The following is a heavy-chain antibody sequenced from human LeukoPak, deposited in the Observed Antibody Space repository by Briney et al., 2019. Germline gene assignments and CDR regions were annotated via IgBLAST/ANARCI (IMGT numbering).Heavy chain of an antibody. CDR2: IYYSGST. J-gene: IGHJ3*01. CDR3: AGGPNFDAFDV. D-gene: IGHD1-7*01. V-gene: IGHV4-30-4*01. Sequence: SQTLSLTCTVSGGSISSGDYYWSWIRQPPGKGLEWIGYIYYSGSTYYNPSLKSRVTMSIDTSKNQFSLKLSSVTAADTAVYYCAGGPNFDAFDVWGQGTMVTVSS. CDR1: GGSISSGDYY.